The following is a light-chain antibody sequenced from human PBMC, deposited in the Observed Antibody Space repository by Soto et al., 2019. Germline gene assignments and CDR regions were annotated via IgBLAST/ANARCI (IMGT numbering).Light chain of an antibody. Sequence: QSVLTQPPSVSGAPGQRDTISCTGSSSNIGAGDDVHWYQQLPGTAPKLLIYGDTKRHSGVPDRFSGYRSGTSVSLAITGFEADDEADYYCQSYGYSLSGVFAGGTKLAGL. CDR1: SSNIGAGDD. J-gene: IGLJ3*02. CDR2: GDT. V-gene: IGLV1-40*01. CDR3: QSYGYSLSGV.